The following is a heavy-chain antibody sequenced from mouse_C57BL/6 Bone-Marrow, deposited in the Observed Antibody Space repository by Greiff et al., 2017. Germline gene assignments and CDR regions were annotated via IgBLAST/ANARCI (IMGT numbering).Heavy chain of an antibody. CDR2: IDPSDSYT. V-gene: IGHV1-59*01. J-gene: IGHJ3*01. Sequence: QVQLQQPGAELVRPGTSVKLSCKASGYTFTSYWMHWVKQRPGQGLEWIGVIDPSDSYTNYNQKFKGKATLTVDTSSSTAYMQLSSLTSEDAAVYDCARDYGYDAGFAYWGQGTLVTVSA. D-gene: IGHD2-2*01. CDR1: GYTFTSYW. CDR3: ARDYGYDAGFAY.